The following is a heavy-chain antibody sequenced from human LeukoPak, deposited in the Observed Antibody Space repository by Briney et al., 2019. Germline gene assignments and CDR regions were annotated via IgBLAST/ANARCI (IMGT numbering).Heavy chain of an antibody. CDR3: ARQGELAIDY. V-gene: IGHV4-59*08. CDR2: IYNTGRT. D-gene: IGHD1-26*01. CDR1: GGSFSGYY. J-gene: IGHJ4*02. Sequence: SETLSLTCAVYGGSFSGYYWSWIRQSPGKGLEWIGFIYNTGRTNYNPSLQSRVTMSIDTSKNQFSLKLSSVTAADTAVYYCARQGELAIDYWGQGTLVTVSS.